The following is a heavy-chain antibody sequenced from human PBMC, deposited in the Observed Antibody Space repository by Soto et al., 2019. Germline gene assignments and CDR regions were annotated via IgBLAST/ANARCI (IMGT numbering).Heavy chain of an antibody. J-gene: IGHJ4*02. CDR3: ATRPNNADSYFAVFDY. D-gene: IGHD3-22*01. V-gene: IGHV3-7*01. CDR1: GLAFSTHW. CDR2: IKPDGSEK. Sequence: EVGLVESGGGLVRPGGSLRLSCAASGLAFSTHWMTWVRQAPGKGLEWVANIKPDGSEKYYVDSVKGRFTISRDNAKNSLYLQMNSLRAEDTALYYCATRPNNADSYFAVFDYWGQGTVVTVSS.